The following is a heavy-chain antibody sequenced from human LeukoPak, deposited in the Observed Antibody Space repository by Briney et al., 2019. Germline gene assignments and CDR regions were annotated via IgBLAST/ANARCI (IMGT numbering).Heavy chain of an antibody. CDR3: ARGRGSSTSCYGY. CDR2: INHSGST. J-gene: IGHJ4*02. Sequence: PSETLSLTCAVYGGSFSGYYWSWIRQPPGKGLEWIGEINHSGSTNYNPSLKSRVTISVDTSKNQVSLKLSPVTAADTAVYYCARGRGSSTSCYGYWGQGTLVTVSS. V-gene: IGHV4-34*01. CDR1: GGSFSGYY. D-gene: IGHD2-2*01.